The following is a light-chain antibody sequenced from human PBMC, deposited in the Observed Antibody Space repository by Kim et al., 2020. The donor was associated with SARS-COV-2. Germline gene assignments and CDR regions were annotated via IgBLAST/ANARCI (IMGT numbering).Light chain of an antibody. V-gene: IGKV3-11*01. CDR3: QHRSNWPT. CDR1: QSVRTY. J-gene: IGKJ5*01. CDR2: DAS. Sequence: SLSPGETATLACRASQSVRTYLVWYQQKPAQAPRLLIYDASNRATGIPARFSGSGSGTDFTLTISSLEPEDFAVYYCQHRSNWPTFGQGTRLEIK.